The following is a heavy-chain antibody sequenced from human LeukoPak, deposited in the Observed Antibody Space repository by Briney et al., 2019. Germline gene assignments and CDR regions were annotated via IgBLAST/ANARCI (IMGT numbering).Heavy chain of an antibody. D-gene: IGHD2-15*01. V-gene: IGHV4-34*01. CDR3: ARGIYCSGGSCYSFYYFDY. Sequence: SETLSVTCVVYGGSFSGYYWSWIRQPPAKGLEGVGEINHSGSTNYNPSLKSRVTIPVDTSKNQFSLKLSSVTAADTAVYYCARGIYCSGGSCYSFYYFDYWGQGTLVTVSS. J-gene: IGHJ4*02. CDR1: GGSFSGYY. CDR2: INHSGST.